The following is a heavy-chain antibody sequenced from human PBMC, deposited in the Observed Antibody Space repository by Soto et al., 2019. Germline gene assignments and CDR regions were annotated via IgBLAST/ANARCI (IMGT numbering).Heavy chain of an antibody. J-gene: IGHJ4*02. CDR2: ITPMFGTP. CDR3: ARDGTLYDSRAYYYLY. Sequence: SVKVSCKASGGTFSIYTITCVLQSGLQWREGMGGITPMFGTPNYAQKFRGRVTITADESTTTAYMELSSLRSEDTAMYFCARDGTLYDSRAYYYLYWGQGTLVTVSS. D-gene: IGHD3-22*01. V-gene: IGHV1-69*13. CDR1: GGTFSIYT.